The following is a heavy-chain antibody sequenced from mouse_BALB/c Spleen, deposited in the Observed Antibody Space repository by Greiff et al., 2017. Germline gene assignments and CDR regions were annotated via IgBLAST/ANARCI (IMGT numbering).Heavy chain of an antibody. Sequence: QVQLQQSGAELVRPGVSVKISCKGSGYTFTDYAMHWVKQSHGKGLEWIGVISTYYGDASYNQKFKGKATMTVDKSSSTAYMELARLTSEDSAISYCARNYRDGDVFDYWGQGTTLTVSS. CDR1: GYTFTDYA. CDR3: ARNYRDGDVFDY. J-gene: IGHJ2*01. D-gene: IGHD2-14*01. CDR2: ISTYYGDA. V-gene: IGHV1S137*01.